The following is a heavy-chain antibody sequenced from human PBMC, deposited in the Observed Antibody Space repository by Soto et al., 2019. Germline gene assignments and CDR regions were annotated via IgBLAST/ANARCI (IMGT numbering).Heavy chain of an antibody. CDR2: IYYTETT. CDR1: GGYIRSGGFY. CDR3: ARASRYGSGTNYFDF. V-gene: IGHV4-31*03. D-gene: IGHD3-10*01. J-gene: IGHJ4*02. Sequence: SETQSLTYTVSGGYIRSGGFYWTWIRQRPGKGLEWIGYIYYTETTFYNPSLKSRLSLSVDTSKNQFSLILSSVTAADTAVYYCARASRYGSGTNYFDFWGQGTLVTVSS.